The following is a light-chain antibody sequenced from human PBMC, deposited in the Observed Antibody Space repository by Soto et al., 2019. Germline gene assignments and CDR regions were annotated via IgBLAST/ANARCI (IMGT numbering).Light chain of an antibody. Sequence: QSALAQPASVSGSPGQSITISCTGTSRHIGNYNYVSWSQHHPGKAPKLMIYEVTSRPSGVSDRFSGSKSGMTASLTISGLQPEDEADYFCASYRSANTLVVFGTGTKVTVL. V-gene: IGLV2-14*01. CDR3: ASYRSANTLVV. J-gene: IGLJ1*01. CDR1: SRHIGNYNY. CDR2: EVT.